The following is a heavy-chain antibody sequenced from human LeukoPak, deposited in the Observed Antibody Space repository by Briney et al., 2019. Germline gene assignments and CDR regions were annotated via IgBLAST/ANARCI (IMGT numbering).Heavy chain of an antibody. CDR3: ARDLYGDSTSYYFDY. J-gene: IGHJ4*02. CDR2: ISAYNGNT. V-gene: IGHV1-18*01. CDR1: GYTFTSYG. Sequence: ASVKVSCKASGYTFTSYGISWVRQAPGQGLEWMGWISAYNGNTKYSQKFQGRVTITRDTSASTAYMELSSLRSEDTAVYYCARDLYGDSTSYYFDYWGQGTLVTVSS. D-gene: IGHD4-17*01.